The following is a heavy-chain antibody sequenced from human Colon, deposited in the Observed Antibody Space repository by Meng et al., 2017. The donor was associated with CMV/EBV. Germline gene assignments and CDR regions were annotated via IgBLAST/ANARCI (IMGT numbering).Heavy chain of an antibody. J-gene: IGHJ4*02. CDR3: ARRGVGATNYQVDY. V-gene: IGHV4-39*01. CDR1: GGSISSSSYY. CDR2: IYYSGST. Sequence: SETLSLTCTVSGGSISSSSYYWGWIRQPPGKGLEWIGSIYYSGSTYYNPSPKSRVTISVDTSKNQFSLKLSSVTAADTAVYYCARRGVGATNYQVDYWGQGTLVTVSS. D-gene: IGHD1-26*01.